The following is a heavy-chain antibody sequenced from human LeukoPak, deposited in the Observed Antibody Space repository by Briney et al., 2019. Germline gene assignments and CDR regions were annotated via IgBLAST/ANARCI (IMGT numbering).Heavy chain of an antibody. D-gene: IGHD3-22*01. CDR3: ARDRGHSCGPLDY. Sequence: SQTLSLTCTVSGDSVSSYYWTWIRQPPGKGPEWIAYIYSGGSTHYNPSLKSRVTISIDMSKNQFSLNLTSVTASDTAVYYCARDRGHSCGPLDYWGQGALVIVSS. CDR1: GDSVSSYY. J-gene: IGHJ4*02. V-gene: IGHV4-59*02. CDR2: IYSGGST.